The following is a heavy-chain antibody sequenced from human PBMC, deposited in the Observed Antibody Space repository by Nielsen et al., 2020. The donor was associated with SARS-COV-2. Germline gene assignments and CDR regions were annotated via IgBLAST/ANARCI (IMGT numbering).Heavy chain of an antibody. Sequence: SLKISCAASGFTFSSYGMHWVRQAPGKGLEWVAVISYDGSNKYYADSVKGRFTISRDNSKNTLYLQMNSLRAEDTAVYYCAKYGVAVAGTGGWFDPWGQGTLVTVSS. D-gene: IGHD6-19*01. CDR3: AKYGVAVAGTGGWFDP. CDR2: ISYDGSNK. J-gene: IGHJ5*02. CDR1: GFTFSSYG. V-gene: IGHV3-30*18.